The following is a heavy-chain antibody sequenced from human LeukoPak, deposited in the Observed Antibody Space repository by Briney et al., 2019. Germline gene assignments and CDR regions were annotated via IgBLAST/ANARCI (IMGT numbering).Heavy chain of an antibody. CDR3: ARDRDRMATIFRGIGY. J-gene: IGHJ4*02. Sequence: ASVKVSCKASGGTFSSYAISWVRQAPGQGLEWMGRIIPILGIANYAQEFQGRVTITADKSTSTAYMELSSLRSEDTAVYYCARDRDRMATIFRGIGYWGQGTLVTVSS. V-gene: IGHV1-69*04. CDR1: GGTFSSYA. CDR2: IIPILGIA. D-gene: IGHD5-24*01.